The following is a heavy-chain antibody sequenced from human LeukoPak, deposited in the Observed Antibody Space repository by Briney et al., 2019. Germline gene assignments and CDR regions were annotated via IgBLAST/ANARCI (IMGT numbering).Heavy chain of an antibody. Sequence: GGCLRLSCAASGFTFSSYGMHWVPQAPGKGLEWVAVIWYDGSNKYYADSVKGRFTISRDNSKNTLYLQMNSLRAEDTAVYYCARDPTEGFGELEYYYGMDVWGQGTTVTVSS. V-gene: IGHV3-33*01. CDR3: ARDPTEGFGELEYYYGMDV. CDR2: IWYDGSNK. CDR1: GFTFSSYG. D-gene: IGHD3-10*01. J-gene: IGHJ6*02.